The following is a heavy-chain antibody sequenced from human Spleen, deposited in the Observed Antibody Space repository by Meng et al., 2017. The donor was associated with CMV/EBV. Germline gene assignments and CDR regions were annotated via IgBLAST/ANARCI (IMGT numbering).Heavy chain of an antibody. CDR3: ARDRLGNGGHWFDT. V-gene: IGHV1-2*02. Sequence: ASGYTFTGYFIHWIRQAPGQGIEWMGYVSPKSGGTIYAQTFQGRVTMTRDTSINTVYVELSSLKTDDTAVYYCARDRLGNGGHWFDTWGQGTLVTVSS. CDR1: GYTFTGYF. CDR2: VSPKSGGT. J-gene: IGHJ5*02. D-gene: IGHD3-16*01.